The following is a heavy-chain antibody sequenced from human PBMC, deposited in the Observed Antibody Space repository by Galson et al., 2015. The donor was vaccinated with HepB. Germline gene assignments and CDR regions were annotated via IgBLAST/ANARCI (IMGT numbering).Heavy chain of an antibody. CDR1: GFTFSSYS. Sequence: SLRLSCAASGFTFSSYSMNWVRQAPGKGLEWVSSISSSSSYIYYADSVKGRFTISRDNAKNSLYLQMNSLRAEDTAVYYCARNSRALRLVVVAATPDYGMDVWGQGTTVTVSS. CDR2: ISSSSSYI. J-gene: IGHJ6*02. D-gene: IGHD2-15*01. CDR3: ARNSRALRLVVVAATPDYGMDV. V-gene: IGHV3-21*01.